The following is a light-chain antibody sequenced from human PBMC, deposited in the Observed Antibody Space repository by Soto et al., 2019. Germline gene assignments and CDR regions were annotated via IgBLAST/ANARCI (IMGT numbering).Light chain of an antibody. CDR3: QQYGDSLS. Sequence: EIVLTQSPGTLSLSPGERATLSCRASQSVKSNYLAWYQQKPGQPPILLIHLTSTRATGIPDRFSGSGSGTDFTLTITRLEPDDFAVYYGQQYGDSLSFGGGTTVEIK. V-gene: IGKV3-20*01. CDR2: LTS. J-gene: IGKJ4*01. CDR1: QSVKSNY.